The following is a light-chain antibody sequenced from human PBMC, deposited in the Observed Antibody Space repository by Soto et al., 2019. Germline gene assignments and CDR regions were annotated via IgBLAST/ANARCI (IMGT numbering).Light chain of an antibody. CDR1: QSVSATY. Sequence: VLTQSPGTLSLSPGERATLSCRASQSVSATYLAWYQQKPGQSPRLLIYGTSNRATCIPDRFSGSGSGPDFTLTISRLEPEDFAVYYCQQYGNTPLTFGQGARVEIK. CDR3: QQYGNTPLT. CDR2: GTS. V-gene: IGKV3-20*01. J-gene: IGKJ1*01.